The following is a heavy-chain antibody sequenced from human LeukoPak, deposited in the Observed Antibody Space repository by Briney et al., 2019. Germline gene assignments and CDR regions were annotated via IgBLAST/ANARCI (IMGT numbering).Heavy chain of an antibody. D-gene: IGHD6-19*01. CDR1: GFTFSDHY. V-gene: IGHV3-23*01. CDR3: AKRDSSGSLPRLFDY. CDR2: ISGSGGTT. J-gene: IGHJ4*02. Sequence: PGGSLRLSCAASGFTFSDHYMDWVRQAPGKGLEWVSYISGSGGTTSYADSVKGRVTISRDNSKNTLYLQMNSLRAEDTAVYYCAKRDSSGSLPRLFDYWGQGTLVTVSS.